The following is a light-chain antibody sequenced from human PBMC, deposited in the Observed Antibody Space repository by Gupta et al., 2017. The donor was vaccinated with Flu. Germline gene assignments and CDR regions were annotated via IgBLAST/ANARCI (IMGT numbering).Light chain of an antibody. CDR3: QQRSNCPLT. CDR1: QSVNNY. CDR2: DAS. J-gene: IGKJ4*01. V-gene: IGKV3-11*01. Sequence: ELVLTQSPVTLSLSPGERATLSCRASQSVNNYLAWYQQKPGKSPRLLIYDASNRATGIPARCSGSGSATDFTLTISSLEPEDFAFYYCQQRSNCPLTFGGGTKVEIK.